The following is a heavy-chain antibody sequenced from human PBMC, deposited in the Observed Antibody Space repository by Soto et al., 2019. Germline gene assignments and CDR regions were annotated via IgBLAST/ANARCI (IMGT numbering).Heavy chain of an antibody. D-gene: IGHD2-21*02. CDR3: ARLAYCGGDCNWFYP. CDR1: GYSFTSYW. V-gene: IGHV5-10-1*01. J-gene: IGHJ5*02. CDR2: IDPSDSYT. Sequence: GESLKVSCKGSGYSFTSYWISWVRQMPGKGLEWMGRIDPSDSYTNYSPSFQGHVTISADKSISTAYLQWSSLKASDTAMYYCARLAYCGGDCNWFYPRGQGTLVTVSS.